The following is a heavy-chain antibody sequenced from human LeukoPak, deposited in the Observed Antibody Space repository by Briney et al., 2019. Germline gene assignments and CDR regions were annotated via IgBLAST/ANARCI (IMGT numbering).Heavy chain of an antibody. CDR1: GFSFSGYA. D-gene: IGHD3-9*01. CDR2: ISYNGGRK. V-gene: IGHV3-30*04. Sequence: GGSLRLSCVASGFSFSGYAIHWVRQAPGKGLEWVALISYNGGRKDYADSVKGRFTISRDNSKNTLYLQMNSLRAEDTAVYYCAKEGTLRYFDWLPHYYYYYYMDVWGKGTTVTISS. J-gene: IGHJ6*03. CDR3: AKEGTLRYFDWLPHYYYYYYMDV.